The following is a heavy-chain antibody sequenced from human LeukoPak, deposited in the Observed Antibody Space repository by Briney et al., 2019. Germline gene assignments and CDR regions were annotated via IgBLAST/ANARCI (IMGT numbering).Heavy chain of an antibody. J-gene: IGHJ5*02. Sequence: GSLRLSCAVSGLSFRDNYMSWIRQPPGKGLEWIGSIYYSGSTYYNPSLKSRVTISVDTSKNQFSLKLSSVTAADTAVYYCARQSGTHNWFDPWGQGTLVTVSS. CDR3: ARQSGTHNWFDP. CDR1: GLSFRDNY. CDR2: IYYSGST. V-gene: IGHV4-39*01. D-gene: IGHD1-26*01.